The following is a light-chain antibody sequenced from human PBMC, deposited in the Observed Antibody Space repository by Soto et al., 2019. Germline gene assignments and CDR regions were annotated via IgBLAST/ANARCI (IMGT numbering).Light chain of an antibody. CDR2: GIS. CDR1: QSVSNSY. Sequence: ESVLTQSPGTLSLSPGERATLSCRTSQSVSNSYFAWYQQKPGQAPRLLIYGISTRATGIPDRFSGSGSGTDFTLTISGLEPEDFGVYYCQQYNTWHFGPGTTVDF. CDR3: QQYNTWH. V-gene: IGKV3D-20*02. J-gene: IGKJ3*01.